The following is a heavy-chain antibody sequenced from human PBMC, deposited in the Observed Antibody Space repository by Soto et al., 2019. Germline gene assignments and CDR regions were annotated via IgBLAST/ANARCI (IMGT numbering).Heavy chain of an antibody. CDR2: INYSGNT. V-gene: IGHV4-30-2*01. CDR1: GGSLSSGSFS. D-gene: IGHD4-17*01. Sequence: QLRLQESGSGLVKPSQTLSLTCTVSGGSLSSGSFSWGWIRQPPGKGLEWIGYINYSGNTYYNPSLRRRFTISRDMSPNQFSLKLGSVTAADTAVYYCARGGGSTDYVANYYFDYWGRGTLVTVSS. J-gene: IGHJ4*02. CDR3: ARGGGSTDYVANYYFDY.